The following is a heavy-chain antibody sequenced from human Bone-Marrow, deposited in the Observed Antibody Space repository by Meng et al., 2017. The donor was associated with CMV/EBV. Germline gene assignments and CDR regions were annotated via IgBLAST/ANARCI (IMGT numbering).Heavy chain of an antibody. D-gene: IGHD1-1*01. V-gene: IGHV1-2*02. CDR2: INPNSGVT. Sequence: CKASGYTFTGYYMHWVRQAPGQGLEWMGWINPNSGVTNYAQKFQGRVTMTRDTSISTAYMELSRLRSDDTAVYYCAREGYGGDNWFDPWGQGTLVTVSS. J-gene: IGHJ5*02. CDR3: AREGYGGDNWFDP. CDR1: GYTFTGYY.